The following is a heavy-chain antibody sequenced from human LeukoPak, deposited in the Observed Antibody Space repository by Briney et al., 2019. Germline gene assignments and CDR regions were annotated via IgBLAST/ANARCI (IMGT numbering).Heavy chain of an antibody. CDR1: GGSISSYY. CDR2: IYYSGST. V-gene: IGHV4-59*01. Sequence: SETLSLTCTVSGGSISSYYWSWIRQPPGKGLEWIGYIYYSGSTNYSPSLKSRVTISVDTSKNQFSLKLGSVTAADTAVYYCARDPGYSGYDSAAHYYYGMDVWGQGTTVTVSS. J-gene: IGHJ6*02. CDR3: ARDPGYSGYDSAAHYYYGMDV. D-gene: IGHD5-12*01.